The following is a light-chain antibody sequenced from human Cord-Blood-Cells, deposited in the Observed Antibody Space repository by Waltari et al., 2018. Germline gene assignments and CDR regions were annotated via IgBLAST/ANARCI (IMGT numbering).Light chain of an antibody. Sequence: QSALTQPASVSGSPGQSITISCTGTSSDVGGYNYVSRYQQHPGKAPKLMIYDVSNRPSGVSNRFSGSKSGNTPSLTISGPQAEDEADYYCSSYTSSSTNYVFGTGTKVTVL. J-gene: IGLJ1*01. CDR2: DVS. V-gene: IGLV2-14*01. CDR3: SSYTSSSTNYV. CDR1: SSDVGGYNY.